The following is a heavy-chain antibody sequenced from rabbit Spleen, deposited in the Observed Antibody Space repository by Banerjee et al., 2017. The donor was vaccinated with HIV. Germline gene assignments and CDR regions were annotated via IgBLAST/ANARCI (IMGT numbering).Heavy chain of an antibody. D-gene: IGHD1-1*01. J-gene: IGHJ3*01. CDR3: ARDPAYASSSGYHIPYL. Sequence: QEQLVESGGGLVQPGGSLKLSCKASGFDFSNYGVSWVRQAPGKGLEWIGYIEPIFGNTYYANWVNGRFTISSHNAQNTLYLQLNSLTAADTATYFCARDPAYASSSGYHIPYLWGQGTLVTVS. V-gene: IGHV1S47*01. CDR2: IEPIFGNT. CDR1: GFDFSNYG.